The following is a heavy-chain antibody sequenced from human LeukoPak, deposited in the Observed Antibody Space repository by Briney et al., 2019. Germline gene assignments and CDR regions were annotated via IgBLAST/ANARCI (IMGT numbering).Heavy chain of an antibody. J-gene: IGHJ4*02. CDR1: GLTFSSYA. V-gene: IGHV3-74*03. Sequence: GGSLRLSCAASGLTFSSYAMNWVRQAPGKGLVWVSRINSDGSRMMYADSVKGRFTISRDNAKNSLYLQMNSLRAEDTAVYYCARVNSYGGDYWGQGTLVTVSS. D-gene: IGHD5-18*01. CDR2: INSDGSRM. CDR3: ARVNSYGGDY.